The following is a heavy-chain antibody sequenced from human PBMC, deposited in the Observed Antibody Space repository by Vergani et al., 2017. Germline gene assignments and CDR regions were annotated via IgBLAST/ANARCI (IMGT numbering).Heavy chain of an antibody. CDR1: GFTFSSNG. Sequence: QVQLVESGGGVVQPGRSLRLSCAASGFTFSSNGMHWVRQAPGKGLEWVAVISFDGSDKYYADSVKGRFTISRDNSKNTLYLQINSLRAEDTAVYYCAKAIKWDYREYYYMDVWGKGTTVTVSS. D-gene: IGHD4-11*01. V-gene: IGHV3-30*18. CDR3: AKAIKWDYREYYYMDV. CDR2: ISFDGSDK. J-gene: IGHJ6*03.